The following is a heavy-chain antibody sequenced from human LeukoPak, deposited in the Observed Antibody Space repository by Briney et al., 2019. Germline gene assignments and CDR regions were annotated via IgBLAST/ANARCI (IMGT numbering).Heavy chain of an antibody. V-gene: IGHV4-30-2*01. CDR3: ARVSGDGDYVGWFDP. D-gene: IGHD4-17*01. J-gene: IGHJ5*02. Sequence: SETLSLTCAVSGGSISSGGYSWTWIRQPQGKGLEWIGYIYHTGSTYYNPSLKSRVIISVDRSKNQFSLKLSSETAADTAVYYCARVSGDGDYVGWFDPWGQGTLVTVSS. CDR2: IYHTGST. CDR1: GGSISSGGYS.